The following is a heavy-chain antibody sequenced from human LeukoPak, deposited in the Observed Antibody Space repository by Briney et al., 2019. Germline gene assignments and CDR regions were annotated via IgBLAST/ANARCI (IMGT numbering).Heavy chain of an antibody. CDR3: ARTFPQPPYYYDSSGYYAYFDY. Sequence: PSETLSLTCTVSGGSISSYYWSWIRQPPGRGLEWIGYIYYSGSTNYNPSLKSRVTISVDTSKNQFSLKLSSVTAADTAVYYCARTFPQPPYYYDSSGYYAYFDYWGQGRLVTVSS. CDR1: GGSISSYY. D-gene: IGHD3-22*01. V-gene: IGHV4-59*01. CDR2: IYYSGST. J-gene: IGHJ4*02.